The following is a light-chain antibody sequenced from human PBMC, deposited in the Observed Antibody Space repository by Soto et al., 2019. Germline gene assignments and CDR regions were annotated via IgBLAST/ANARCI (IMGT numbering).Light chain of an antibody. J-gene: IGKJ1*01. Sequence: EIVLTQSPGTLSLSPGERATLSCRSSQSVSRSYLAWYQQKPGQAHRLLIDAVSIRATGIPDRFGGSGSWTDFPLTISRLETDAFAVYYCQDYCSSATFGQGTKVEIK. CDR2: AVS. V-gene: IGKV3-20*01. CDR1: QSVSRSY. CDR3: QDYCSSAT.